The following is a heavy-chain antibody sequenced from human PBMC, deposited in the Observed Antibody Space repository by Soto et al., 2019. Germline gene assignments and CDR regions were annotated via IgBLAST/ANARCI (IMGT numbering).Heavy chain of an antibody. V-gene: IGHV4-61*01. CDR1: GGSVSSGSYY. D-gene: IGHD2-8*01. Sequence: PSETLSLTCTVSGGSVSSGSYYWSWIRQPPGKGLEWIGYIYYSGSTNYNPSLKSRVTISVDTSKNQFSLKLSSVTAADTAVYYCAREGGYCTNGVCFYDWGQGTLVTVS. CDR2: IYYSGST. J-gene: IGHJ4*02. CDR3: AREGGYCTNGVCFYD.